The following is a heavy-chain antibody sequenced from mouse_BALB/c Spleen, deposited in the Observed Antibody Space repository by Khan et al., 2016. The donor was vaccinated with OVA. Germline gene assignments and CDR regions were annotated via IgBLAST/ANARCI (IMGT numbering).Heavy chain of an antibody. CDR3: ARRNYFGYTFAY. CDR1: GYTFTDYY. J-gene: IGHJ3*01. CDR2: IYPRSGNT. V-gene: IGHV1-77*01. Sequence: QVQLQQPGAELARPGASVKLSCKASGYTFTDYYINWVKQRTGQGLEWIGEIYPRSGNTYYNEKFKGKATLTADKSSSIAYMQLSSLTSEDSAVYVCARRNYFGYTFAYWGQGTLVTVSA. D-gene: IGHD1-2*01.